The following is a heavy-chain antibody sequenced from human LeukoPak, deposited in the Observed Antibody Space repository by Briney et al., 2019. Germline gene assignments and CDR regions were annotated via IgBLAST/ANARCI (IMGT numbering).Heavy chain of an antibody. V-gene: IGHV3-53*01. CDR3: ARDRDWNSGFDY. CDR1: GFTVSSNS. CDR2: IYSDNT. D-gene: IGHD1-7*01. Sequence: GGSLRLSCTVSGFTVSSNSMSWVRQAPGKGLEWGSFIYSDNTHYSDSVKGRFTISRDNPKNSLYLQMNSLRADDTAVYYCARDRDWNSGFDYWGQGTLVTVSS. J-gene: IGHJ4*02.